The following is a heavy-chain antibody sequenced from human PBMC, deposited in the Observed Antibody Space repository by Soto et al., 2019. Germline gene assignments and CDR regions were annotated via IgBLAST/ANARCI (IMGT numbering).Heavy chain of an antibody. D-gene: IGHD5-18*01. CDR3: ARCIQGDYYYGMDV. CDR1: GYTFYSHS. J-gene: IGHJ6*02. CDR2: IKADYGNT. V-gene: IGHV1-18*01. Sequence: QAQLVQSGAEVRKPGASVKVSCKASGYTFYSHSISWVRQAPGQGLGWMGRIKADYGNTQYAQKLRGRVTMTTDTSTTTVYMELTNLRSDDTAVYYCARCIQGDYYYGMDVWAQGTTVTVSS.